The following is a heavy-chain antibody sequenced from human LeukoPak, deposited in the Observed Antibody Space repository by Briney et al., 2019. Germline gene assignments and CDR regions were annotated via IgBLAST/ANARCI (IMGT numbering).Heavy chain of an antibody. CDR1: GGSISSYY. Sequence: PSETLSLTCTVSGGSISSYYWSWIRQPPGKGLAWIGYIYYSGSTNYNPSLKSRVTISVDTSKKQFSLKLSSVTAADTAVYYCARAAVAGLSDYWGQGTLVTVSS. CDR3: ARAAVAGLSDY. J-gene: IGHJ4*02. D-gene: IGHD6-19*01. CDR2: IYYSGST. V-gene: IGHV4-59*01.